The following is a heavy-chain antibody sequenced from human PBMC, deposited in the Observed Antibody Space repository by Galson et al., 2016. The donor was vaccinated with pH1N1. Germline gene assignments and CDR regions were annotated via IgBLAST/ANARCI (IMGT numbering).Heavy chain of an antibody. CDR2: INPIFDTP. V-gene: IGHV1-69*05. J-gene: IGHJ5*02. D-gene: IGHD3-16*01. Sequence: SVKVSCKAAGGPFTTYAITWLRQAPGQGLEWMGGINPIFDTPNYAQKFQGRLTITTDESTGTAYMELGSLTSVDTAICYCAKDGGIGGGFDPWGQGTLVTVSS. CDR3: AKDGGIGGGFDP. CDR1: GGPFTTYA.